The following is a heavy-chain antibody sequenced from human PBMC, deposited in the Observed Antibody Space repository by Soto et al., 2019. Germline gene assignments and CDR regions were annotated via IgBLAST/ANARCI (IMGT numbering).Heavy chain of an antibody. CDR3: ARGPPGYSGYGHSDY. CDR2: ISPSSSHI. J-gene: IGHJ4*02. Sequence: GGSLRLSCAASEFIFSSDCMNWVRQIPGKGLEWVSSISPSSSHIYYADSVKGRFTISRDNAKNSLYLQMNSLRVEDTAVYYCARGPPGYSGYGHSDYWGQGTLVTVSS. CDR1: EFIFSSDC. D-gene: IGHD5-12*01. V-gene: IGHV3-21*06.